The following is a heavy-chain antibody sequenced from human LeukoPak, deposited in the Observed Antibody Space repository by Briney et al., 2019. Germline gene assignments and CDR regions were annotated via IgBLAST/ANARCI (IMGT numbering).Heavy chain of an antibody. CDR1: GYSFTSYW. CDR2: IYPGDSDT. CDR3: AISGYSYGYSHYYYYYMDV. J-gene: IGHJ6*03. Sequence: GESLKISCKGSGYSFTSYWIGWVRQMPGKGLEWMGIIYPGDSDTRYSPSFQGQVTISADKSISTACLQWSSLKASDTAMYYCAISGYSYGYSHYYYYYMDVWGKGTTVTVSS. V-gene: IGHV5-51*01. D-gene: IGHD5-18*01.